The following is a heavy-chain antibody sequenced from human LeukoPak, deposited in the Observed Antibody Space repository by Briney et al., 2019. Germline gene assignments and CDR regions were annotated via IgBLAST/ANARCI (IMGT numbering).Heavy chain of an antibody. CDR2: ISGSGVST. Sequence: PTGGTLRLSCAASGFTFSSFGMSWVRQAPGKGLEWVSAISGSGVSTYYADSVKGRFTISRDNSKNSLYLQMNSLRAEDTAVYYCAKCILTGYYKGYMDVWGKGTTVTISS. CDR1: GFTFSSFG. D-gene: IGHD3-9*01. J-gene: IGHJ6*03. CDR3: AKCILTGYYKGYMDV. V-gene: IGHV3-23*01.